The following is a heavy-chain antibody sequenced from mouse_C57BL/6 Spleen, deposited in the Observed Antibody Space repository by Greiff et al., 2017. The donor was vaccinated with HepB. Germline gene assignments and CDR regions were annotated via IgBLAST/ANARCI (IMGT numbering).Heavy chain of an antibody. CDR2: INPNYGTT. V-gene: IGHV1-39*01. D-gene: IGHD1-1*01. CDR3: ARGGITTVVERYYFDY. J-gene: IGHJ2*01. CDR1: GYSFTDYN. Sequence: VQLQQSGPELVKPGASVKISCKASGYSFTDYNMNWVKQSHGKSLEWIGVINPNYGTTSYNQKFKGKATLTVDQSSSTAYMQLNSLTSEDSAVYYGARGGITTVVERYYFDYWGQGTTLTVSS.